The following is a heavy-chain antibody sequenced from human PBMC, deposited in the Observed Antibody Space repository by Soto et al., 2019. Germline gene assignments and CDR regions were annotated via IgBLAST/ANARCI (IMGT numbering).Heavy chain of an antibody. J-gene: IGHJ3*02. V-gene: IGHV3-15*01. CDR3: TTDPLYYYDSSGYYENAFDI. CDR1: GFTFSNAW. D-gene: IGHD3-22*01. CDR2: IKSKTDGGTT. Sequence: EVQLVESGGGLVKPGGSLRLSCAASGFTFSNAWMSWVRKAPGKGLEWVGRIKSKTDGGTTDYAAPVKGRFTISRDDSKNTLYLQMNSLNTEDTAVYYFTTDPLYYYDSSGYYENAFDIWGQGTMVTVSS.